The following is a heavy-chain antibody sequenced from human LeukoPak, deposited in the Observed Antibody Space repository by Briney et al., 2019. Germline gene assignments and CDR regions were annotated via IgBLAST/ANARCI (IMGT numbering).Heavy chain of an antibody. J-gene: IGHJ6*02. CDR1: GFTFSSYG. D-gene: IGHD3-10*01. CDR3: ANSRSGPKNYNYYYYGMDV. Sequence: ARSLRLSCAASGFTFSSYGMHWVRQAPGKGLEWVAVISYDGSNKYYADSVKGRFTISRDNSKNTLYLQMNSLRAEDTAVYYCANSRSGPKNYNYYYYGMDVWGQGTTVTVSS. V-gene: IGHV3-30*18. CDR2: ISYDGSNK.